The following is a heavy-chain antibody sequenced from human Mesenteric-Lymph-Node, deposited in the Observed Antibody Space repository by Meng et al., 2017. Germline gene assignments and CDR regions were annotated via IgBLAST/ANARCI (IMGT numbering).Heavy chain of an antibody. Sequence: QVQLQQWGAGPVKPPETTSRTCAVHGGSFSGYYWSWIRQPPGKGLEWIGEINHSGSTNYNPSLKSRVTISVDTSKNQFSLKLSSVTAADTAVYYCARGGGNSWYIDYWGQGTLVTVSS. CDR2: INHSGST. D-gene: IGHD6-13*01. CDR1: GGSFSGYY. CDR3: ARGGGNSWYIDY. J-gene: IGHJ4*02. V-gene: IGHV4-34*01.